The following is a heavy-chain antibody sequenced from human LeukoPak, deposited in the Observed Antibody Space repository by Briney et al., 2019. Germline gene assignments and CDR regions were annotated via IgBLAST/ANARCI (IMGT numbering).Heavy chain of an antibody. D-gene: IGHD2-21*02. CDR2: ISSVGSCI. V-gene: IGHV3-21*04. CDR1: GFTFSSYS. CDR3: VREVTATNTDAFDM. J-gene: IGHJ3*02. Sequence: PGGSLRLSCAASGFTFSSYSMNWVRQAPGKGLEWVSSISSVGSCIYYADSVKGRFSISRDNANSSVYLQMNSLRAEDTAVYFCVREVTATNTDAFDMWGHGTVVTVSS.